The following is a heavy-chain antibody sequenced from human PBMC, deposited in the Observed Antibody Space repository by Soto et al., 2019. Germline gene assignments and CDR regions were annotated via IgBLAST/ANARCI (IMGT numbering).Heavy chain of an antibody. CDR3: ARDVDIVVVPAVDYFDY. Sequence: QVQLVQSGAEVKKPGASVKVSCKASGYTFTSYGISWVRQAPGQGLEWMGWISAYNGNTTYAQKLQGRVTMTTDTSTSTAYMELRSLRSDDTAMYYCARDVDIVVVPAVDYFDYWGQGTLVTVSS. D-gene: IGHD2-2*03. CDR1: GYTFTSYG. V-gene: IGHV1-18*01. J-gene: IGHJ4*02. CDR2: ISAYNGNT.